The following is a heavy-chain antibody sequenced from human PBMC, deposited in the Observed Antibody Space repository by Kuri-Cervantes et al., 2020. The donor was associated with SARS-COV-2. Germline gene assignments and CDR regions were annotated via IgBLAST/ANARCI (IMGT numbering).Heavy chain of an antibody. Sequence: GGSLRLSCAASGFTFDDYAMHWVRQAPGKGLEWVSGISWNSGSIGYADSVKGRFTISRDNAKNSLYLQMNSLRAEGTALYYCAKAFYGGNRGGVDYWGQGTLVAVSS. D-gene: IGHD4-23*01. CDR1: GFTFDDYA. J-gene: IGHJ4*02. CDR2: ISWNSGSI. V-gene: IGHV3-9*01. CDR3: AKAFYGGNRGGVDY.